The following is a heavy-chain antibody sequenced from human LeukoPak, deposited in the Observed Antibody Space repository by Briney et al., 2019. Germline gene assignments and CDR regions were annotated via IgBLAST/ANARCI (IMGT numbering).Heavy chain of an antibody. V-gene: IGHV3-33*01. D-gene: IGHD2-15*01. CDR1: GFTFSSYG. Sequence: GGSLRLSCAASGFTFSSYGMHWVRQAPGKGLEWVAVIWYDGSNKYYADSVKGRFTISRDNSKNTLYLQMNGLRAEDTAVYYCARDSSEDGDYFDYWGQGTLVTVSS. J-gene: IGHJ4*02. CDR3: ARDSSEDGDYFDY. CDR2: IWYDGSNK.